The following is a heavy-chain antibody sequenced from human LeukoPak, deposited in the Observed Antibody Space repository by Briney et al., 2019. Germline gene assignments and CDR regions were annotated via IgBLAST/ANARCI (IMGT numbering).Heavy chain of an antibody. CDR2: INPNSGGT. D-gene: IGHD6-13*01. CDR1: GYTFTGYY. J-gene: IGHJ4*02. Sequence: ASVKVSCKASGYTFTGYYMHWVRQAPGQGLEWMGWINPNSGGTNYAQKFQGRVTMTRDTPISTAYMELSRLRSDDTAVYYCARVPHSSSWQPTDYWGQGTLVTVSS. CDR3: ARVPHSSSWQPTDY. V-gene: IGHV1-2*02.